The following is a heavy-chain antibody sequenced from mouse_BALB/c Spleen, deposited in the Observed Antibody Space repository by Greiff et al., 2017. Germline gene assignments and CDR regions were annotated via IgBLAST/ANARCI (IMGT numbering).Heavy chain of an antibody. D-gene: IGHD2-14*01. CDR3: ARDRAYRYDWYFDV. Sequence: EVQLVESGGGLVQPGGSLRLSCATSGFTFSDFYMEWVRQPPGKRLEWIAASRNKANDYTTEYSASVKGRFIVSRDTSQSILYLQMNALRAEDTAIYYCARDRAYRYDWYFDVWGAGTTVTVSS. V-gene: IGHV7-1*02. J-gene: IGHJ1*01. CDR1: GFTFSDFY. CDR2: SRNKANDYTT.